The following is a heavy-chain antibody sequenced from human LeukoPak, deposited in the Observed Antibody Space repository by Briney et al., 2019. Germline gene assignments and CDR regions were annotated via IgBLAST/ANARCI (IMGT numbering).Heavy chain of an antibody. D-gene: IGHD6-6*01. CDR3: ARSQSIAWFDY. V-gene: IGHV3-30-3*01. J-gene: IGHJ4*02. Sequence: GSLRLSCAASGFTFSSYAMHWVRQAPGKGLEWVAVISYDGSNKYYADSVKGRFTISRDNSKNTLYLQMNSLRAEDTAVYYCARSQSIAWFDYWGQGTLVTVSS. CDR2: ISYDGSNK. CDR1: GFTFSSYA.